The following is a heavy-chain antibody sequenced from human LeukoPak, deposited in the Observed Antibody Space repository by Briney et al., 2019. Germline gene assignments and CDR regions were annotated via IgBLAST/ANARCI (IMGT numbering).Heavy chain of an antibody. D-gene: IGHD1-26*01. V-gene: IGHV3-74*01. CDR3: TRSGRGGAFDI. CDR1: GFTLSSNW. Sequence: EGSLRLSCAGSGFTLSSNWMHWVRQAPGKGLVWVSRIYSDGSRTNYADSVKGRFTISGDNAKNTQYLQMKSLRAEDTAVYYCTRSGRGGAFDIWGQGTMVTVSS. CDR2: IYSDGSRT. J-gene: IGHJ3*02.